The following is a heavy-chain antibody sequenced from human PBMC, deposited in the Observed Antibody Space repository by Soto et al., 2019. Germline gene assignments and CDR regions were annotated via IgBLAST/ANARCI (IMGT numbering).Heavy chain of an antibody. D-gene: IGHD6-19*01. CDR1: GFSFSADA. Sequence: GGSLRLSFAASGFSFSADAMNWVRQAPGKGLQWVSGIIGSGGDKHYADSVKGRFTVSRDNSKNTLYLQMNSLRAEDTAVYYGAKDNNSGWYYFDYWGQGTLVTVSS. CDR3: AKDNNSGWYYFDY. V-gene: IGHV3-23*01. J-gene: IGHJ4*02. CDR2: IIGSGGDK.